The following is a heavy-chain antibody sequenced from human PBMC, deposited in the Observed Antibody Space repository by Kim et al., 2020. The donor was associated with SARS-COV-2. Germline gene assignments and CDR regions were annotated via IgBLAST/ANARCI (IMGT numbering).Heavy chain of an antibody. CDR2: IWYDGTKK. J-gene: IGHJ6*02. Sequence: GGSLRLSCEASGFPFSSYGMHWVRQAPGKGLEWVAVIWYDGTKKYYEDSVKGRFTISRDNSNNTVHLQMNSLRVEDTAMYCCARESGWYGNYYGMDVWGQGTTVTVSS. CDR3: ARESGWYGNYYGMDV. D-gene: IGHD6-13*01. CDR1: GFPFSSYG. V-gene: IGHV3-33*01.